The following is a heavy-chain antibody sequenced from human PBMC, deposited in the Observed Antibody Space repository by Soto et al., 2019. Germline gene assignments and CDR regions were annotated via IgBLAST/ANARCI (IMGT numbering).Heavy chain of an antibody. D-gene: IGHD5-18*01. CDR2: IDWDDDK. CDR3: ARMPLPGGYSYEAGGYYGMDV. Sequence: SGPTLVNPTQTLTLTCTFSGFSLSTSGMCVIWIRQPPGKALEWLALIDWDDDKYYSTSLKTGLTISKDTSKNQVVLTMTNMDPVDTATYYCARMPLPGGYSYEAGGYYGMDVWGQGTTVTVSS. CDR1: GFSLSTSGMC. J-gene: IGHJ6*02. V-gene: IGHV2-70*01.